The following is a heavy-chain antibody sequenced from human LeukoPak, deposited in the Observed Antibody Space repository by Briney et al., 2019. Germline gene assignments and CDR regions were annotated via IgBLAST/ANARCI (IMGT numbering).Heavy chain of an antibody. CDR3: ARDDEMATIKGAFDI. Sequence: SVKVSCKASGGTFSSYAISWVRQAPGQGLEWMGGIIPIFGTANYAQKFQGRVTITADESTSTAYMELSSLRSEDTAVYYCARDDEMATIKGAFDIWGLGTMVTVSS. V-gene: IGHV1-69*01. D-gene: IGHD5-24*01. J-gene: IGHJ3*02. CDR2: IIPIFGTA. CDR1: GGTFSSYA.